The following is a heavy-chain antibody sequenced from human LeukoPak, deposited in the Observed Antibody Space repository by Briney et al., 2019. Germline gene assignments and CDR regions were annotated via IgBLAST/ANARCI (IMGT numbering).Heavy chain of an antibody. CDR3: ARQVRDSSPGLYFDY. Sequence: SETLSLTCTVSGGSISSSSYYWGWIRQPPGKGLEWIGSLYYSGSTYYNPSLKSRVTISVDTSKNQFSLKLSSVTAADTAVYYCARQVRDSSPGLYFDYWGQGTLVTVSS. J-gene: IGHJ4*02. V-gene: IGHV4-39*01. CDR1: GGSISSSSYY. CDR2: LYYSGST. D-gene: IGHD3-22*01.